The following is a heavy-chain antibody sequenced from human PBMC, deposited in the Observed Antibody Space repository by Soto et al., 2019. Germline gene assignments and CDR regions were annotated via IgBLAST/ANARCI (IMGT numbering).Heavy chain of an antibody. CDR2: ISWNSNII. V-gene: IGHV3-9*01. D-gene: IGHD2-15*01. J-gene: IGHJ4*02. Sequence: EVQLVESGGGLVQPGRSLRLSCAASGFTFDDYAMHWVRRVPGKGPEWVSSISWNSNIIGYADSVKGRFTISRDNAKKSLYLQMNSLRPEDTALYYCAKGGPDGFCSGGRCYFDYWGQGTLVTVSS. CDR1: GFTFDDYA. CDR3: AKGGPDGFCSGGRCYFDY.